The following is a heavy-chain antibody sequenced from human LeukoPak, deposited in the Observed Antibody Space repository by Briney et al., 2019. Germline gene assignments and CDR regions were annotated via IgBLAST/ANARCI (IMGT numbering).Heavy chain of an antibody. Sequence: SKTLSLTCTVSGGSISSGGYYWSWIRQHPGKGLEWIGYIYYSGSTYYNPSLKSRVTISVDTSKNQFSLKLSSVTAADTAVYYCARVDDSSGYLDYWGQGTLVTVSS. D-gene: IGHD3-22*01. CDR2: IYYSGST. V-gene: IGHV4-31*03. J-gene: IGHJ4*02. CDR1: GGSISSGGYY. CDR3: ARVDDSSGYLDY.